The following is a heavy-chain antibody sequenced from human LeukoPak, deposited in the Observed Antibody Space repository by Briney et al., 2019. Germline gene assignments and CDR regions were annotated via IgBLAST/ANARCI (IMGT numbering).Heavy chain of an antibody. CDR2: ISSSSSYI. V-gene: IGHV3-21*01. Sequence: GGSLRLSCAASGFTFSSYSMNWVRQAPGKGLEWVSSISSSSSYIYYADSVKGRFTISRDNAKNSLYLQMNSLRAEDTAVYYCARAPYDSSGYFPGWGQGTLVTVSS. CDR3: ARAPYDSSGYFPG. CDR1: GFTFSSYS. J-gene: IGHJ4*02. D-gene: IGHD3-22*01.